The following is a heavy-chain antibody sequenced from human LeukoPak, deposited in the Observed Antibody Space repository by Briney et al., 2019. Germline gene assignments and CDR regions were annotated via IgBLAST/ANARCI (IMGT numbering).Heavy chain of an antibody. V-gene: IGHV1-8*01. CDR3: ARAIPFRYLLGGDYYERSSHGFDI. CDR1: GYTFTRHD. Sequence: ASVKVSCKASGYTFTRHDVNWLRQATGQGLEWMGWINPNSKNTGYAQKFQGRVTLTTDTSTSTAYMELSSLDSEDTAVYYCARAIPFRYLLGGDYYERSSHGFDIWGQGTMITVSS. CDR2: INPNSKNT. D-gene: IGHD2-21*02. J-gene: IGHJ3*02.